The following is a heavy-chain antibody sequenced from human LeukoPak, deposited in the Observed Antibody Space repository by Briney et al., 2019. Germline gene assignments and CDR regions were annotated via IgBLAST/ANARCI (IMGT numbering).Heavy chain of an antibody. J-gene: IGHJ4*02. V-gene: IGHV4-31*03. D-gene: IGHD2-21*02. CDR2: IYYSGST. CDR3: AREPRVYCGGDCYFDY. Sequence: SETLSLTCTVSGGSISSGGYYWSWIRQHPGKGLEWIGYIYYSGSTYYNPSLKSRVTISVDTSKIQFSLKLSSVTAADTAVYYCAREPRVYCGGDCYFDYWGQGTLVTVSS. CDR1: GGSISSGGYY.